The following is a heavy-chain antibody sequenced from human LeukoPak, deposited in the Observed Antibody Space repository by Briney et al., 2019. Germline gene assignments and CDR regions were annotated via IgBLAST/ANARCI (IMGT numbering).Heavy chain of an antibody. CDR1: GFTFSRSD. V-gene: IGHV3-23*01. J-gene: IGHJ4*02. D-gene: IGHD3-16*01. CDR3: ARRLYDYALPDY. CDR2: ISGSGGST. Sequence: GGSLRLSCAASGFTFSRSDMIWVRQAPGKGLEWVSAISGSGGSTYYADSVKGRFTISRDNSKNTLYLQMNSLRAEDTAVYYCARRLYDYALPDYWGQGTLVTVSS.